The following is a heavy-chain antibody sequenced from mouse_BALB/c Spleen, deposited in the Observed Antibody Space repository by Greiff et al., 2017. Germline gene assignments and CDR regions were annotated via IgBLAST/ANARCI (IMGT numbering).Heavy chain of an antibody. CDR3: AKGITTFDY. CDR1: GFTFSGYG. Sequence: EVQRVESGGGLVQPGGSLKLSCAASGFTFSGYGMSWVRQTPDKRLELVATINSNGGSTYYPDSVKGRFTISRDNAKNTLYLQMSSLKSEDTAMYYCAKGITTFDYWGQGTTLTVSS. CDR2: INSNGGST. V-gene: IGHV5-6-3*01. D-gene: IGHD1-1*01. J-gene: IGHJ2*01.